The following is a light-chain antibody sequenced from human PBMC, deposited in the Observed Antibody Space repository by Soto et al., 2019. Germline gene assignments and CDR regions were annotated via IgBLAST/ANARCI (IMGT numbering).Light chain of an antibody. J-gene: IGKJ5*01. V-gene: IGKV3-11*01. Sequence: VLTQSPATLSLSPGERATLSCRASQSIHTSLAWYQQKPGQPPPLVVYDSTLRANGVPDRFGGSRSGTECTLTINNLEPEDFAVYYCQQRNVWPPITFGQGTRLEI. CDR3: QQRNVWPPIT. CDR1: QSIHTS. CDR2: DST.